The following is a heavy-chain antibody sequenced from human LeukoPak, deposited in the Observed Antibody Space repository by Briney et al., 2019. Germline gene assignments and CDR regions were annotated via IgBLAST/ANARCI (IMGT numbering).Heavy chain of an antibody. V-gene: IGHV4-59*08. CDR3: ARLDAAAGRYLQFFC. J-gene: IGHJ4*02. Sequence: SDTLSLTCTVSGGSISNYYWSWIRQSPEKGLEWIGYIHDSGSTNYNPSLKSRVTISVDTSKNQFSLKLSSVTAADTAVYYCARLDAAAGRYLQFFCWGQGTLVTVSS. CDR1: GGSISNYY. CDR2: IHDSGST. D-gene: IGHD5-24*01.